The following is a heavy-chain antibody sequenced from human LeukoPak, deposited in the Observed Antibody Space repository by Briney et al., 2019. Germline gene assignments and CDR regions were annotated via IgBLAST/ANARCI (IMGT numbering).Heavy chain of an antibody. D-gene: IGHD6-19*01. Sequence: GGSLRLSCAASGFTFSSYGMHWVRQAPGKGLEWVAVIWYDGSNKYYADSVKGRFTISRDNSKNTLYLQMNSLRAEDTAVYYCASDAYSSGWYDFDYWGQGTLVTVSS. CDR1: GFTFSSYG. J-gene: IGHJ4*02. V-gene: IGHV3-33*01. CDR2: IWYDGSNK. CDR3: ASDAYSSGWYDFDY.